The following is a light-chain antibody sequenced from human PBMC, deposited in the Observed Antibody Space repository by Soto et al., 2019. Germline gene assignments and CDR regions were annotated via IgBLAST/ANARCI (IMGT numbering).Light chain of an antibody. V-gene: IGKV3-15*01. Sequence: DIVMTQSPATLSLSPGERATLSCRASQTVYNKLAWYQQKPGQAPRLLIYAASTRATGIPARFSGSGSGTDFTLTINSLQSEDFAVYYCQQYDTWVTFGGGTKVDIK. CDR3: QQYDTWVT. J-gene: IGKJ4*02. CDR1: QTVYNK. CDR2: AAS.